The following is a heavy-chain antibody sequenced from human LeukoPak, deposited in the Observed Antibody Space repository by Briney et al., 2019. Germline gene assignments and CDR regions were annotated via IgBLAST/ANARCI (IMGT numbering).Heavy chain of an antibody. CDR2: INPSGGST. CDR3: GRGPRITVVRGGQWYYYMDV. V-gene: IGHV1-46*01. Sequence: GASVKVSCKASEGTFSLYALSWVRQAPGQGLEWMGLINPSGGSTNYAQKFQGRVTMTRDTSTSTVYMELSSLRSEDTAVYYCGRGPRITVVRGGQWYYYMDVWGKGTTVTISS. CDR1: EGTFSLYA. D-gene: IGHD3-10*01. J-gene: IGHJ6*03.